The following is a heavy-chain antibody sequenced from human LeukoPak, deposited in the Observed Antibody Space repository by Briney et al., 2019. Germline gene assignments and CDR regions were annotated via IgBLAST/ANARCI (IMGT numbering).Heavy chain of an antibody. Sequence: GGSLRLSCSASGFTFSSYAMSWVRQAPGKGLEWVSAISCSGGSTYYADSVKGRFTISRDNSKNTVYLQMNSLRGEDTAVYYCAKGGGCGGTLWHDYWGQGTLVTVSS. CDR3: AKGGGCGGTLWHDY. D-gene: IGHD3-16*01. CDR1: GFTFSSYA. J-gene: IGHJ4*02. V-gene: IGHV3-23*01. CDR2: ISCSGGST.